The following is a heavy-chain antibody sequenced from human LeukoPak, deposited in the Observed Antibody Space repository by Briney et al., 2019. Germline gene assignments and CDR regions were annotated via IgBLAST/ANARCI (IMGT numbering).Heavy chain of an antibody. J-gene: IGHJ2*01. CDR2: IYLRGDT. D-gene: IGHD2-15*01. Sequence: SETLSLTCAISGGSISSSNWWTWVRQPPGKGLEWVGEIYLRGDTNYNPSLESRVTISVDRSKNQFSLKLSSVTAADTAAYYCARGYCSGGSCYPGWYFDLWGRGTLVTVSS. V-gene: IGHV4-4*02. CDR1: GGSISSSNW. CDR3: ARGYCSGGSCYPGWYFDL.